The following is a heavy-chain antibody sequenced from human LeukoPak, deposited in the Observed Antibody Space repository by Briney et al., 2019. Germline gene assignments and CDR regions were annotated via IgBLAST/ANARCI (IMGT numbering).Heavy chain of an antibody. CDR1: GFTFSNYE. D-gene: IGHD6-13*01. J-gene: IGHJ4*02. CDR3: ARYGSIAAAGTFDY. V-gene: IGHV3-7*04. Sequence: GGSLRLSCAASGFTFSNYEMNWVRQAPGKGLEWVANVKQDGSEKYYVDSVKGRFTISRDNVKNSLYLQMNSLRAEDTAVYYCARYGSIAAAGTFDYWGQGTLVTVSS. CDR2: VKQDGSEK.